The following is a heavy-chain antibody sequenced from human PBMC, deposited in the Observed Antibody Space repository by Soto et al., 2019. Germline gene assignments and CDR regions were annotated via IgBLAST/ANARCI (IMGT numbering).Heavy chain of an antibody. D-gene: IGHD6-19*01. J-gene: IGHJ4*02. CDR3: AKDLTLGHPVAGTHFDY. CDR1: GFTFSSYA. V-gene: IGHV3-23*01. Sequence: GGSLRLSCAAAGFTFSSYAMSWVRQAPGKGLEWVSAISGSGGSTYYAGSVKGRFTISRDNSKNTLYLQMNSLRAEDTAVYYCAKDLTLGHPVAGTHFDYWGQGTLVTVSS. CDR2: ISGSGGST.